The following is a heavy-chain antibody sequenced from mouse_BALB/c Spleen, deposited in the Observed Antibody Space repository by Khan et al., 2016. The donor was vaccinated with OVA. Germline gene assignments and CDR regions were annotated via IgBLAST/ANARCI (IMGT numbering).Heavy chain of an antibody. CDR2: INPSNDYT. CDR3: TREGPYDGNYGAWFAY. CDR1: GYTFTSYT. J-gene: IGHJ3*01. V-gene: IGHV1-4*01. D-gene: IGHD2-10*01. Sequence: QVQLQQSGAELARPGASVKMSCKASGYTFTSYTMHWVKQRPGQGLEWIGYINPSNDYTNYNQKFKDKATLTADKSSSTAYMQLSSLTSEDSAVYYCTREGPYDGNYGAWFAYWDQGTLVTVSA.